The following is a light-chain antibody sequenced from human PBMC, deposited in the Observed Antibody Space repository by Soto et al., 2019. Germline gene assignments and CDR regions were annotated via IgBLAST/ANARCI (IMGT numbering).Light chain of an antibody. Sequence: EIVLTQSPGTLSLSPGERAILSCRASQSVHNNYLAWYQQRPGQAPRLLIFGASSRATGIPDRFSGSGSGTDFTLTISRLEPEDFAVYYCQHYRSSPPRYTFGQGTKLEIK. CDR1: QSVHNNY. CDR3: QHYRSSPPRYT. CDR2: GAS. J-gene: IGKJ2*01. V-gene: IGKV3-20*01.